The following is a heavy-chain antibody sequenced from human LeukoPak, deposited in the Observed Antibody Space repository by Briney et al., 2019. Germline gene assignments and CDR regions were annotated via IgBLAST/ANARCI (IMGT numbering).Heavy chain of an antibody. CDR3: ARLYGDYYFDY. Sequence: PSETLSLTCTVSGVSISSTTYYWGCIRQPPGKGLEWIGSIYYSGSTYYNPSLKSRVTMSVDTSKNQFSLNLSSVTAADTAVYYCARLYGDYYFDYWGQGTLVTVSS. J-gene: IGHJ4*02. D-gene: IGHD4-17*01. CDR2: IYYSGST. V-gene: IGHV4-39*01. CDR1: GVSISSTTYY.